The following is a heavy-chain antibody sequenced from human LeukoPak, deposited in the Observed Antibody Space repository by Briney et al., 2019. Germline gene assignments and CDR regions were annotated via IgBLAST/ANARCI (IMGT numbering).Heavy chain of an antibody. Sequence: SETLSLTRTVSGGSIRSHYWSWIRQPPWKGLEWIGYIYYSGRTNYNPSLKSRVTISVDTSKNQFSLKLSSVTAADTAVYYCARSWIQLWPFDYWGQGTLVTVSS. CDR1: GGSIRSHY. V-gene: IGHV4-59*11. J-gene: IGHJ4*02. D-gene: IGHD5-18*01. CDR3: ARSWIQLWPFDY. CDR2: IYYSGRT.